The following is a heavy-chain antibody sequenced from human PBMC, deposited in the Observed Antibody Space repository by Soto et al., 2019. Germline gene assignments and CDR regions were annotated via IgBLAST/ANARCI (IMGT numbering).Heavy chain of an antibody. Sequence: QVQLVQSGAEVKKPGASVKVSCKASGYTFTSYYMHWVRQAPGQGLEWMGIINPSGGSTSYAQKFQGRVTMTRDTSTSTVYMELSSLRSEDTAVYYCARGGGGPRGPYRWFDPWGQGTLVTVSS. J-gene: IGHJ5*02. CDR2: INPSGGST. V-gene: IGHV1-46*01. CDR1: GYTFTSYY. CDR3: ARGGGGPRGPYRWFDP. D-gene: IGHD2-21*01.